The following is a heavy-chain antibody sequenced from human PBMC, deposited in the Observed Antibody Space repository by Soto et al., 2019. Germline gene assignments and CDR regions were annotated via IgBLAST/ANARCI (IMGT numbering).Heavy chain of an antibody. Sequence: SETLSLTCTVSGGSISSYYWSWIRQPPGKGLEWIGYIYYSGSTNYNPSLKSRVTISVDTSKNQFSLKLSSVTAADTAVYYCARRDVARRFDPWGKGTLVTVSS. J-gene: IGHJ5*02. CDR3: ARRDVARRFDP. CDR2: IYYSGST. CDR1: GGSISSYY. D-gene: IGHD2-15*01. V-gene: IGHV4-59*08.